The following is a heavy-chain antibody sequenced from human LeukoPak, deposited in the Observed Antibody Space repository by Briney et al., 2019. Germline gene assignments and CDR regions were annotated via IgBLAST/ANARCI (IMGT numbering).Heavy chain of an antibody. CDR2: INPNSGDT. Sequence: GASVKVSCKASGYTFSGYYTHWVRQAPGQGLEWMGWINPNSGDTNYAQKFQGRVTMTRDTSINTAYMESSRLRSDDTAVFYCARALNPIVVVPTGGMDALDFWGQGTTVTVS. CDR3: ARALNPIVVVPTGGMDALDF. J-gene: IGHJ3*01. V-gene: IGHV1-2*02. CDR1: GYTFSGYY. D-gene: IGHD2-15*01.